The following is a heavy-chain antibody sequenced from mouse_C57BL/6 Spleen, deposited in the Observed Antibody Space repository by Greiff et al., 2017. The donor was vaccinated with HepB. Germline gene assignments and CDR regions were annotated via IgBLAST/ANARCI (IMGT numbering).Heavy chain of an antibody. CDR2: IHPNSGST. Sequence: QVQLQQPGAELVKPGASVKLSCKASGYTFTSYWMHWVKQRPGQGLEWIGMIHPNSGSTNYNEKFKSKATLTVDKSSSTAYMQLSSLTSEDSAVYYCARGDSNSYYAMDYWGQGTSVTVSS. J-gene: IGHJ4*01. CDR1: GYTFTSYW. D-gene: IGHD2-5*01. V-gene: IGHV1-64*01. CDR3: ARGDSNSYYAMDY.